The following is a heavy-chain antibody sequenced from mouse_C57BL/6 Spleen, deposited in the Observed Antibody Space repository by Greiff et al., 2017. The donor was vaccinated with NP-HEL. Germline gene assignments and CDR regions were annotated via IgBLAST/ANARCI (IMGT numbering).Heavy chain of an antibody. Sequence: EVKLEESGGGLVKPGGSLKLSCAASGFTFSDYGMHWVRQAPEKGLEWVAYISSGSSTIYYADTVKGRFTISRDNAKNTLFLQMTSLRSEDTAMYYCARGDYGSPWYFDVWGTGTTVTVSS. CDR1: GFTFSDYG. V-gene: IGHV5-17*01. CDR2: ISSGSSTI. D-gene: IGHD1-1*01. J-gene: IGHJ1*03. CDR3: ARGDYGSPWYFDV.